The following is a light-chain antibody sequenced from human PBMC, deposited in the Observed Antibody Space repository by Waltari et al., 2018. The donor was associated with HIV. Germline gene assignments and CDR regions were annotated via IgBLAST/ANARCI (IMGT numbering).Light chain of an antibody. CDR2: DSN. CDR3: GTWDSSLSAYV. J-gene: IGLJ1*01. CDR1: SSNIGNNY. Sequence: QSVLTQPPSVSAAPGQKVTISCSGSSSNIGNNYVSWYQQLPGTAPKPLIYDSNKRPSGIPDRFSGSKSGTSATLGITGLQTGDEAGYYCGTWDSSLSAYVFGTGTKVTVL. V-gene: IGLV1-51*01.